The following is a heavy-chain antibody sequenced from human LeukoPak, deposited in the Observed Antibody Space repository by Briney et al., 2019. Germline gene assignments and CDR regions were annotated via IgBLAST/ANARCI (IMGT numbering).Heavy chain of an antibody. CDR2: ISGSADNT. V-gene: IGHV3-23*01. D-gene: IGHD5-24*01. CDR3: AKGPKLGDGFHCDY. CDR1: GFIFDNYA. J-gene: IGHJ4*02. Sequence: GGSLRLSCVASGFIFDNYALSWVRQAPGKGLEWVSGISGSADNTYYADSVKGRFTISRDISKNTVYLQMNNLRVDHTAVYYCAKGPKLGDGFHCDYWGQGTLVTVSS.